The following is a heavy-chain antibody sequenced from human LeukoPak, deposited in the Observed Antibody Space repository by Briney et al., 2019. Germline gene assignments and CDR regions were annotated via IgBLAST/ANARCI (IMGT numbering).Heavy chain of an antibody. CDR1: GFTVGSNY. Sequence: PGGSLRLSCAASGFTVGSNYMNWVRQAPGKGLEWVSSISSSSSYIYYADSVKGRFTISRDNAKNSLYLQMNSLRAEDTAVYYCARDRLAIFGLVDYWGQGTLVTVSS. CDR2: ISSSSSYI. V-gene: IGHV3-21*01. D-gene: IGHD3-3*01. CDR3: ARDRLAIFGLVDY. J-gene: IGHJ4*02.